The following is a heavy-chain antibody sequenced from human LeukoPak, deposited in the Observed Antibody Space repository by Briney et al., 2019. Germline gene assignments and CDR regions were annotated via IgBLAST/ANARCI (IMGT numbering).Heavy chain of an antibody. CDR1: GGTFSSYA. Sequence: SVKVSCKASGGTFSSYAISWVRQAPGQGLEWMGGIIPIFGTANYAQKFQGRVTITADESTSTAYMELSSLRSEDTAVYHCATEGDYGDFDYWGQGTLVTVSS. CDR2: IIPIFGTA. J-gene: IGHJ4*02. D-gene: IGHD4-17*01. CDR3: ATEGDYGDFDY. V-gene: IGHV1-69*13.